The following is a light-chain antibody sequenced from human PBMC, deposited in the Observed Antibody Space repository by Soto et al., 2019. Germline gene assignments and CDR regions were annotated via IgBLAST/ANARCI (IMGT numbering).Light chain of an antibody. CDR1: QSVSYY. CDR2: DAS. J-gene: IGKJ1*01. CDR3: QQNKDWPGT. V-gene: IGKV3-15*01. Sequence: EILMTQSPATLSVSPGERVTFSCRASQSVSYYLAWYQQKPGQAPRLLIYDASTRATGVPVRFSGSGSGTEFTLTISSLQSEDFGVYYCQQNKDWPGTFGQGTKVDNK.